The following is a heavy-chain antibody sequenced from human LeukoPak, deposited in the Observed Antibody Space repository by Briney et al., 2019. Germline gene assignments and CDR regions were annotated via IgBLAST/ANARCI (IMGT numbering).Heavy chain of an antibody. CDR2: IIPIFGTA. Sequence: SVKVSCKASGGTFSSYAISWVRQAPGQGLEWMGGIIPIFGTANYAQKFQGRVTITADKSTSTAYMELSSLRSEDTAVYYCARDQYYDSSGYRYWYFDLWGRGTLVTVSS. CDR3: ARDQYYDSSGYRYWYFDL. V-gene: IGHV1-69*06. J-gene: IGHJ2*01. D-gene: IGHD3-22*01. CDR1: GGTFSSYA.